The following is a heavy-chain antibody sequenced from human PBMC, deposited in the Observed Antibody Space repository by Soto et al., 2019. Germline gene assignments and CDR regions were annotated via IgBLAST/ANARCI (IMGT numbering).Heavy chain of an antibody. J-gene: IGHJ4*02. CDR1: GGSISSSYW. CDR3: ARYIAASGTYYFDY. D-gene: IGHD6-13*01. Sequence: SETLSLTCAFSGGSISSSYWWSWVRQPPGKGLEWIGEIYHSGSANYNPSLKSRVTISVDNSKNQFSLKLSSVTAADTAVYYCARYIAASGTYYFDYWGQGTLVTVSS. V-gene: IGHV4-4*02. CDR2: IYHSGSA.